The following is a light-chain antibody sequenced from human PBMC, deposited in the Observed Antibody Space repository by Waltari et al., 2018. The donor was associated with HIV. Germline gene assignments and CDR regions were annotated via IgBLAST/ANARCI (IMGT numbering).Light chain of an antibody. J-gene: IGLJ3*02. CDR2: EVN. CDR1: SSDVGGSHS. Sequence: QSALTQPPSASGSPGQSVTISCTGTSSDVGGSHSVSWYQHHPGNAPKLMIYEVNKRPLGVPDRFSGSKSANTASLTVSGLQADDEADYYCNSYAGSNNWVFGGGTKLTVL. CDR3: NSYAGSNNWV. V-gene: IGLV2-8*01.